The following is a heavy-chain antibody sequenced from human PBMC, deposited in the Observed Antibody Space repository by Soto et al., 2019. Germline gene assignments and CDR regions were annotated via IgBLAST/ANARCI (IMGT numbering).Heavy chain of an antibody. Sequence: GGSLRLSCAASGFTFSSYSMNWVRQAPGKGLEWVSSISSSSSYIYYADSVKGRFTISRDSAKNSLYLQMNSLRAEDTAVDYCARDGTSGSSGYYYYYYYGMDVWGQGTTVTVSS. V-gene: IGHV3-21*01. CDR1: GFTFSSYS. CDR3: ARDGTSGSSGYYYYYYYGMDV. J-gene: IGHJ6*02. D-gene: IGHD6-19*01. CDR2: ISSSSSYI.